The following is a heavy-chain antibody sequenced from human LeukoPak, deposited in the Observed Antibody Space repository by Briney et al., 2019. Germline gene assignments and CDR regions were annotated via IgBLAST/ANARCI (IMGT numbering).Heavy chain of an antibody. Sequence: GESLRISWKGSGYSFTSYWISWVRQMPGKGLEWMGRIDPSDSYTNYSPSFHRHVTISVDTSISTAYLQWSSLKASDTAMYYCARRERTAWYSFDYWGLGTLVTVSS. CDR1: GYSFTSYW. J-gene: IGHJ4*02. V-gene: IGHV5-10-1*01. CDR3: ARRERTAWYSFDY. CDR2: IDPSDSYT. D-gene: IGHD6-19*01.